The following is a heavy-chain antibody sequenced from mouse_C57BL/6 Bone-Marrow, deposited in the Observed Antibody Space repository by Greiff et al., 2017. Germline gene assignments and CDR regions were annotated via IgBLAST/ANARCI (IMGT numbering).Heavy chain of an antibody. CDR1: GYSITSGYY. CDR3: ASNGKLFDY. D-gene: IGHD1-1*01. CDR2: ISYAGSN. Sequence: ESGPGLVKPSQSLSLTCSVTGYSITSGYYWNWIRQFPGNKLEWMGYISYAGSNHYNPSLKNRIPITRDTSKNKLFLKLNSVTTEDTDSDYCASNGKLFDYWGQGTTLTVSS. J-gene: IGHJ2*01. V-gene: IGHV3-6*01.